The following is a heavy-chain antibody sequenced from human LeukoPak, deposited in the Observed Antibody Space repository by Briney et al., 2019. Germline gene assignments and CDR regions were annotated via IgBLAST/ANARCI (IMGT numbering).Heavy chain of an antibody. J-gene: IGHJ4*02. CDR3: ATRIAYYDSSGYSLRY. D-gene: IGHD3-22*01. CDR2: FDPEDGET. CDR1: GYTLTELS. Sequence: ASVKVSCKVSGYTLTELSMHWVRQAPGKGLEWMGGFDPEDGETIYAQKFQGRVTMTEDTSTDTAYMELCSLRSEDTAVYYCATRIAYYDSSGYSLRYWGQGTLVTVSS. V-gene: IGHV1-24*01.